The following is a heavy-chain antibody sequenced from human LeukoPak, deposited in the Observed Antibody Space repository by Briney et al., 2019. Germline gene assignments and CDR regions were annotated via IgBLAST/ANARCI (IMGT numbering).Heavy chain of an antibody. V-gene: IGHV4-59*12. Sequence: SETLSLTCTVSGGSISSYYWSWIRQPPGKGLEWIGYIYYSGSTNYNPSLKSRVTISVDTSKNQFSLKLSSVTAADTAVYYCARVPTMTTVTYFDYWGQGTLVTVSS. D-gene: IGHD4-17*01. CDR1: GGSISSYY. CDR3: ARVPTMTTVTYFDY. CDR2: IYYSGST. J-gene: IGHJ4*02.